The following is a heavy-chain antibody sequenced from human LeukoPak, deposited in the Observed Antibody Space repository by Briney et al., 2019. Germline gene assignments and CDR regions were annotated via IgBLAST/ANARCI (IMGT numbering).Heavy chain of an antibody. CDR2: IRTDGDT. CDR1: GFTFSDYW. D-gene: IGHD4-17*01. CDR3: ASDARVGDPLDY. Sequence: GGSLRLSCAASGFTFSDYWMHWVRQAPDKGLMWVSRIRTDGDTSYADSVRGRFTISRDNSKNTLYLQMDSLRAEDTAVYYCASDARVGDPLDYWGQGTLVTVSS. V-gene: IGHV3-74*01. J-gene: IGHJ4*02.